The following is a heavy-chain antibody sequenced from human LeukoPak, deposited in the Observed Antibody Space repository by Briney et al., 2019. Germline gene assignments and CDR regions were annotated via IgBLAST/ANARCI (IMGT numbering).Heavy chain of an antibody. Sequence: GGSLRLSCAASGFTFSSYAMHWVRQAPGKGLEWVAVISYDGSNKYYADSVKGRFTISRDNSKNTLYLQMNSLRAEDTAVYYCARVTYDFWSGYWGQFDYWGQGTLVTVSS. J-gene: IGHJ4*02. V-gene: IGHV3-30*04. D-gene: IGHD3-3*01. CDR2: ISYDGSNK. CDR1: GFTFSSYA. CDR3: ARVTYDFWSGYWGQFDY.